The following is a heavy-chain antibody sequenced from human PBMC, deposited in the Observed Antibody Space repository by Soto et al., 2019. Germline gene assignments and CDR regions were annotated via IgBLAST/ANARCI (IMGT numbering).Heavy chain of an antibody. J-gene: IGHJ5*01. Sequence: SETLSLTCTVSGGSISSGDYYWSWIRQPPGKGLEWIGYIYYSGSTYYNPSLKSRVTISVDTSKNQFSLKLSSVTAADTAVYYCARMQYCSSTSCYRSMWFDSRGQGTLVTVSS. CDR1: GGSISSGDYY. V-gene: IGHV4-30-4*01. CDR3: ARMQYCSSTSCYRSMWFDS. D-gene: IGHD2-2*01. CDR2: IYYSGST.